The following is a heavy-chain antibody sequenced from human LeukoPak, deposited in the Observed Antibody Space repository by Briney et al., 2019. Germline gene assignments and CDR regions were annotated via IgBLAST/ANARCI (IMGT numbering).Heavy chain of an antibody. CDR1: GFTLSSYG. D-gene: IGHD2-21*01. CDR3: AGHMSYGMDV. J-gene: IGHJ6*02. Sequence: GGSLRLSCAASGFTLSSYGMHWVRQPPGKGLLWVSRLSSGGSSTTYADSVKGRFTISRDNGKNTLHLQMNSLRAEDTAVYYCAGHMSYGMDVWGQGTTVTVSS. CDR2: LSSGGSST. V-gene: IGHV3-74*01.